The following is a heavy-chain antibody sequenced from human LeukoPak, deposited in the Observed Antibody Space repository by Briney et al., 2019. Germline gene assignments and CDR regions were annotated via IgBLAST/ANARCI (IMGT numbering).Heavy chain of an antibody. CDR1: GYTFTNYG. CDR2: ISACSGNT. V-gene: IGHV1-18*01. Sequence: GASVKVSCKASGYTFTNYGISWVRQAPGQGLEWMGWISACSGNTNYVQKFQDRVTMTTDTSTSTAYMELRSLRSDDTAVYFCARDMATVQHQDWGQGTLVTVSS. J-gene: IGHJ4*02. CDR3: ARDMATVQHQD. D-gene: IGHD4-17*01.